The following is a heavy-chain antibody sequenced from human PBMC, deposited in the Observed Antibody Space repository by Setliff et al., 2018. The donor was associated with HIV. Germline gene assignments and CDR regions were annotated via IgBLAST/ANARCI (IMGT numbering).Heavy chain of an antibody. D-gene: IGHD3-22*01. Sequence: PGGSLRLSCAASGFTFSNAWMSWVRQAPGKGLEWVSSITSNLNYKYADSVKGRFTISRDNTKNSLYLQMNSLRAEDTAVYYCAKGDSFVFSYVYPDYWGPGTLVTVSS. CDR3: AKGDSFVFSYVYPDY. CDR1: GFTFSNAW. V-gene: IGHV3-21*01. CDR2: ITSNLNY. J-gene: IGHJ4*02.